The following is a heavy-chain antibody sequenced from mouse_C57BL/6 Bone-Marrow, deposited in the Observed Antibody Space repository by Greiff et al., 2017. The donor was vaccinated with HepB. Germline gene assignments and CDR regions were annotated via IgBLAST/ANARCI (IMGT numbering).Heavy chain of an antibody. Sequence: QVQLQQPGAELVKPGASVKVSCKASGYTFTSYWMHWVKQRPGQGLEWIGGIHPSDSDTNYNQKFKGKATLTVDKSSSTAYMQLSSLTSEDSAVYCCAIEVTTLAGYFDYWGQGTTLTVSS. CDR2: IHPSDSDT. CDR3: AIEVTTLAGYFDY. CDR1: GYTFTSYW. D-gene: IGHD1-1*01. J-gene: IGHJ2*01. V-gene: IGHV1-74*01.